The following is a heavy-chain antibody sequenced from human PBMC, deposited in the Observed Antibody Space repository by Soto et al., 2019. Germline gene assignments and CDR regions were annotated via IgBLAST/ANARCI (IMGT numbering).Heavy chain of an antibody. J-gene: IGHJ1*01. CDR3: ARLPNKSPQN. Sequence: EVQLAESVGGLVQPGGSLRLSCVASGFTFSSYWMHWVRQAPGKGLVWVSSISNDGSSTSYADPVKGRFTISRDNAKNTLYLQMNSLRAEDTAVYYCARLPNKSPQNWGQGTLVIVSP. CDR1: GFTFSSYW. V-gene: IGHV3-74*01. CDR2: ISNDGSST.